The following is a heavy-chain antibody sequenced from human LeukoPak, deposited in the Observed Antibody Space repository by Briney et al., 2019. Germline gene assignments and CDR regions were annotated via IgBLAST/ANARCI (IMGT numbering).Heavy chain of an antibody. V-gene: IGHV3-23*01. CDR1: GFTFNDYA. CDR3: AKDRRIDSSGYYYDY. Sequence: GGSLRLSCTASGFTFNDYAMVWVRQAPGKGLEWVSTIGGAGGNTFYADAVRGRFTIPRDNSKNTLYLQMNSLRAEDTAVYYCAKDRRIDSSGYYYDYWGQGTLVTVSS. J-gene: IGHJ4*02. CDR2: IGGAGGNT. D-gene: IGHD3-22*01.